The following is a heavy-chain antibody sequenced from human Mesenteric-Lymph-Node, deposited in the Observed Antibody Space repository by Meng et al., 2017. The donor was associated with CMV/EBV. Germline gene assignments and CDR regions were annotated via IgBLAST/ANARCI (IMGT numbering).Heavy chain of an antibody. Sequence: GGSLRLSCAASGLAFSSSAMSWVRQAPGKGLEWVASIGDNGDTTHYADSVKGRFTLSRDNSKNTLDLQMNSLRAEDTALYYCAKDPGYSSSYYYYYIMDVWGQGTTVTVSS. V-gene: IGHV3-23*01. D-gene: IGHD6-19*01. CDR2: IGDNGDTT. CDR1: GLAFSSSA. J-gene: IGHJ6*02. CDR3: AKDPGYSSSYYYYYIMDV.